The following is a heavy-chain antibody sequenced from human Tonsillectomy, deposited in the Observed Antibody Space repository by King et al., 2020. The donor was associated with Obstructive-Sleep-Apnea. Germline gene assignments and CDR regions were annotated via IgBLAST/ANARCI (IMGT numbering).Heavy chain of an antibody. CDR3: ARGSGAAAVNWFAP. Sequence: VQLQQWGAGLLKPSETLSLTCAVYGGSFSDYYWSWIRQPPGEGLEWIGEINHSGSTNCNPSLKSRVTISADTSNNQFSLKLSSVTAADTAVYYCARGSGAAAVNWFAPWGHGNPVTVSA. J-gene: IGHJ5*02. V-gene: IGHV4-34*01. D-gene: IGHD6-13*01. CDR1: GGSFSDYY. CDR2: INHSGST.